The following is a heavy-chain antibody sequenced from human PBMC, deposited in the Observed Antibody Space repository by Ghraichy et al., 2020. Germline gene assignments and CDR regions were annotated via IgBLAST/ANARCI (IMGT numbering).Heavy chain of an antibody. D-gene: IGHD3-3*02. CDR1: YFTVGSHY. Sequence: GGSLRLSCEASYFTVGSHYMSWVRHTPGKGLEWVSVISGGGATFYADSVKGRFTISRHNSKNTLYLQLSSLRTDDTAVYYCARDISPPYGLDVWGQGTTVTVSS. J-gene: IGHJ6*02. CDR3: ARDISPPYGLDV. CDR2: ISGGGAT. V-gene: IGHV3-53*04.